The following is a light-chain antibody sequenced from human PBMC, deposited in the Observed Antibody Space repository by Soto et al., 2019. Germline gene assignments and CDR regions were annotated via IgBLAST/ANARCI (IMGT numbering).Light chain of an antibody. J-gene: IGKJ2*01. V-gene: IGKV1-33*01. Sequence: DIQLTQSPSSLSASVGDSVTITCQASQDIINYLNWYQHKPGKAPKLLIYDASNLETGVPSRFSGSGSETEFTFTISSLQPEDIATYYCQQYDRLPYTFGQGTKLEIK. CDR1: QDIINY. CDR2: DAS. CDR3: QQYDRLPYT.